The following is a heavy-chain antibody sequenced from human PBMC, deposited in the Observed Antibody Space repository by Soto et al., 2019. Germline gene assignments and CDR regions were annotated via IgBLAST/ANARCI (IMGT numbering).Heavy chain of an antibody. J-gene: IGHJ4*02. CDR2: ISAYNGDT. CDR1: GYTFTSYG. V-gene: IGHV1-18*01. D-gene: IGHD2-8*01. CDR3: ARSGAYCTSITCLFDSF. Sequence: QAQLVQSGGEVKKPGASVKVSCRASGYTFTSYGYAWVRQAPGQGLEWMGWISAYNGDTNYAQKCKVRVTLNTDTSTTTAHMELRNLGSDDTAVYYCARSGAYCTSITCLFDSFWGLGTLVTVSS.